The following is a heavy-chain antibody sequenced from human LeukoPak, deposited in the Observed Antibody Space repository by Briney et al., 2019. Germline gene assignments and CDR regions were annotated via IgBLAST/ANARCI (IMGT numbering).Heavy chain of an antibody. CDR2: IKEDESEK. CDR1: GFTFSNYW. CDR3: ARGGSDLDY. Sequence: GGSLRLSCAASGFTFSNYWMSWVRQAPGKGLEWVANIKEDESEKNYVDSVKGRFTISRDNAKNSLYLQMNNLRAEDTTVYYCARGGSDLDYWGQGTLVTVSS. D-gene: IGHD1-26*01. V-gene: IGHV3-7*01. J-gene: IGHJ4*02.